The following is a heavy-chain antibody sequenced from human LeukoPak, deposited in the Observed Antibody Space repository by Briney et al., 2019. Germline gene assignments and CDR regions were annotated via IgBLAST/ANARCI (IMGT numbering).Heavy chain of an antibody. J-gene: IGHJ4*02. CDR3: ASSGYYYVHFDY. Sequence: KPSQTLSLTCTVSGGSISSGSYYWSWIRQPAGKGLEWIGRIYTSGSTNYNPSLKSRVTISVDTSKNQFPLKLSSVTAVDTAVYYCASSGYYYVHFDYWGQGTLVTVSS. CDR2: IYTSGST. D-gene: IGHD3-22*01. CDR1: GGSISSGSYY. V-gene: IGHV4-61*02.